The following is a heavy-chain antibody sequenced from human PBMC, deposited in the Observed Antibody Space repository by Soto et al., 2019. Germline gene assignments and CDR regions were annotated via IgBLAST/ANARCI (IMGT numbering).Heavy chain of an antibody. J-gene: IGHJ2*01. V-gene: IGHV1-18*01. CDR3: ASESPTWGLHKYFHL. Sequence: QVQLVQSGADVKKPGASVKVSCKASGYSFTNYIITWVRQAPGQGLEWMGWISPYNGNTDYAQNLLGRVTMTTDTATSTVYMALRSLRSDDTAVYYCASESPTWGLHKYFHLWGRGTLVTVSS. D-gene: IGHD1-26*01. CDR1: GYSFTNYI. CDR2: ISPYNGNT.